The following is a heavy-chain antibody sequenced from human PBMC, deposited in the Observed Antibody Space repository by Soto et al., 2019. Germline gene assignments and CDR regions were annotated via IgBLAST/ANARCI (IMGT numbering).Heavy chain of an antibody. Sequence: TSETLSLTCTVSGGSISSGDYYWSWIRQPPGKGLEWIGYIYYSGSTYYNPSLKSRVTISVDTSKNQFSLKLSSVTAADTAVYYCARRSSSWYGGYFDYWGQGTLVTVSS. CDR1: GGSISSGDYY. CDR2: IYYSGST. V-gene: IGHV4-30-4*01. D-gene: IGHD6-13*01. J-gene: IGHJ4*02. CDR3: ARRSSSWYGGYFDY.